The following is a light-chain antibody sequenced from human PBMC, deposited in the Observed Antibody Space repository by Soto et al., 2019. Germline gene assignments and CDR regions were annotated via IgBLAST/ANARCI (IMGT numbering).Light chain of an antibody. J-gene: IGLJ1*01. CDR1: SSDVGGYNY. CDR2: DVS. CDR3: SSYTGSGTDV. Sequence: QSVLTQPASVSGSPGQSITISCTGTSSDVGGYNYVSWYQHYPGKAHKLMIFDVSNRPSGVSDRFSGSKSGDTASLTISGLQAEDEADYYCSSYTGSGTDVFGTGTKVTVL. V-gene: IGLV2-14*03.